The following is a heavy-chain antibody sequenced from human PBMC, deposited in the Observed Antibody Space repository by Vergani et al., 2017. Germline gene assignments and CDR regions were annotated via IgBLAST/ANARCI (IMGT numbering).Heavy chain of an antibody. CDR1: GFTFNQYG. V-gene: IGHV3-33*01. Sequence: QVQLVESGGGVVQPGRSLRLSCAASGFTFNQYGMHWVRQAPGKGLEWVAVTWYDGNNKQYADSVKGRFTISRDNSKSTMYLQMNSLRDEDTGVYYCARDLRLLYNRFDPWGQGPRSPSP. CDR3: ARDLRLLYNRFDP. D-gene: IGHD1-14*01. J-gene: IGHJ5*02. CDR2: TWYDGNNK.